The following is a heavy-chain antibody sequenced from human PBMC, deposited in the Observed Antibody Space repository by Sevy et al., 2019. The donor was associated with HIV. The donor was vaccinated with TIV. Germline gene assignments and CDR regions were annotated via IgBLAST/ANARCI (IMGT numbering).Heavy chain of an antibody. CDR3: TTGVVGAVTGTAVVFDN. Sequence: GGSLRLSCAASGFTFSNAWMSWVRQAPGKGLEWVGPIKSKTEGETTDYAAPVKGRFTISRDDSKNTLYLQMNSLITEDTAVYYCTTGVVGAVTGTAVVFDNWGQGTLVTVSS. V-gene: IGHV3-15*01. J-gene: IGHJ4*02. CDR1: GFTFSNAW. D-gene: IGHD6-19*01. CDR2: IKSKTEGETT.